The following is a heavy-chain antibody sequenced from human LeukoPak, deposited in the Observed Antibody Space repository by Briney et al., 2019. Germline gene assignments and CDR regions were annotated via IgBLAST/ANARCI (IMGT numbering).Heavy chain of an antibody. Sequence: SETLSLTCTVSGGSISSGSYYWSWIRQPAGKGLEWIGRIYTSGSTNYNPSLKSRVTISVDTSKNQFSLKLSSVTAADTAVYYCARSTVVGATAGRAFDIWGQGTMVTVSS. CDR3: ARSTVVGATAGRAFDI. V-gene: IGHV4-61*02. CDR2: IYTSGST. J-gene: IGHJ3*02. D-gene: IGHD1-26*01. CDR1: GGSISSGSYY.